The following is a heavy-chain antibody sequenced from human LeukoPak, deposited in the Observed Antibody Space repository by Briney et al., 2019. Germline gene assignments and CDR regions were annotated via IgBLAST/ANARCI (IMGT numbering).Heavy chain of an antibody. CDR3: ASRYSSSWYSF. CDR2: IFSDGST. V-gene: IGHV3-66*01. J-gene: IGHJ4*02. Sequence: GGSLRLSCAASEFSVSSNYMSWVRQAPGKGLEWVSVIFSDGSTSYADSVKGRFTISRDNSKNTLYLQMNSLRAEDTAVYYCASRYSSSWYSFWGQGTLVTVSS. CDR1: EFSVSSNY. D-gene: IGHD6-13*01.